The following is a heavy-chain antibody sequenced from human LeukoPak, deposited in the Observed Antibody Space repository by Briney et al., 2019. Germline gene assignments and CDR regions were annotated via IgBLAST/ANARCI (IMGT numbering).Heavy chain of an antibody. CDR2: IYHSGNT. Sequence: SETLSLTCAVSNYSISNGYHWGWIRQPPGKGLEWIGSIYHSGNTYYNPSLKSRVTISVDTSKNQFSLKLRSVTAADTAVYYCAREVVTASTPDYWGQGTLVTVSS. D-gene: IGHD2-21*02. CDR1: NYSISNGYH. V-gene: IGHV4-38-2*02. J-gene: IGHJ4*02. CDR3: AREVVTASTPDY.